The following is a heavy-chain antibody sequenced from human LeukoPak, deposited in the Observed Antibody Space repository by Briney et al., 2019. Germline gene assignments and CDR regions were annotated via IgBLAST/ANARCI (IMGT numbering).Heavy chain of an antibody. CDR1: GFTFSSYE. V-gene: IGHV3-48*03. CDR2: ISSGGSTI. CDR3: ARGYCSSTSCYPTSPFDP. J-gene: IGHJ5*02. D-gene: IGHD2-2*01. Sequence: GGSLRLSCAASGFTFSSYEMNWVRQAPGKGLEWVSYISSGGSTIYSADSVKGRFTISRDNAKNSLYLQMNGLRAEDTAVYYCARGYCSSTSCYPTSPFDPWGQGTLVTVSS.